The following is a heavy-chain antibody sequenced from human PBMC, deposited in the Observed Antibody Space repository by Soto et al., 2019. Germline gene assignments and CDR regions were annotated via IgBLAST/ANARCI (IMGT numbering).Heavy chain of an antibody. CDR2: IIPIFGTA. J-gene: IGHJ6*02. Sequence: ASVKVSCKASGGTFSSYAISWVRQAPGQGLEWMGGIIPIFGTANYAQKFQGRVTITADESTSTAYMELSSLRSEDTAVYYCARRSSITIFGVVSEAYYYGMDVSGQGTTVTVSS. V-gene: IGHV1-69*13. D-gene: IGHD3-3*01. CDR3: ARRSSITIFGVVSEAYYYGMDV. CDR1: GGTFSSYA.